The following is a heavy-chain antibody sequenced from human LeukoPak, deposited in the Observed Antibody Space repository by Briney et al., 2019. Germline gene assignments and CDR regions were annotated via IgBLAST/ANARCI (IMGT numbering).Heavy chain of an antibody. D-gene: IGHD6-6*01. CDR2: VYHTGST. CDR1: GYSISGDCY. CDR3: ARESSSSTYNWFDP. J-gene: IGHJ5*02. Sequence: PSETLSLTCIVSGYSISGDCYWGWIRQPPGKGPEWIGSVYHTGSTYYNPSLKSRVTISADTSKNQFSLKLSSVTAADTAVYYCARESSSSTYNWFDPWGQGTLVTVSS. V-gene: IGHV4-38-2*02.